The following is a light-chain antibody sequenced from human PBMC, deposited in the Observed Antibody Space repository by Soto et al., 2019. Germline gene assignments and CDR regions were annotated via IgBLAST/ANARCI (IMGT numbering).Light chain of an antibody. Sequence: EIVLTQSPGTLSLSPVERGALSFMASQSVSSNYLAWYQQKPGQAPRLLIYDASSRATGIPDRFSGSGSGTEFILNISSLQPDDFATYYCQQYDSYSWTFDQGTKVDIK. V-gene: IGKV3-20*01. CDR2: DAS. CDR3: QQYDSYSWT. CDR1: QSVSSNY. J-gene: IGKJ1*01.